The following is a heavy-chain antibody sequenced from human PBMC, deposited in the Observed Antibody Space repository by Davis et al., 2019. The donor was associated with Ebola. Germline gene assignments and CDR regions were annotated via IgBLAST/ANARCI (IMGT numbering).Heavy chain of an antibody. J-gene: IGHJ5*02. D-gene: IGHD4-17*01. CDR1: GYIFSSYA. CDR2: ISVRSIT. Sequence: GESLKISCAASGYIFSSYAMSWARQAPGKGLEWVSSISVRSITYHADSVKGRFTISRDNSKNTLYLQMNSLRAEDTAVYYSAKVHPPTTVTTGWFDPWGQGTLVTVSS. V-gene: IGHV3-23*01. CDR3: AKVHPPTTVTTGWFDP.